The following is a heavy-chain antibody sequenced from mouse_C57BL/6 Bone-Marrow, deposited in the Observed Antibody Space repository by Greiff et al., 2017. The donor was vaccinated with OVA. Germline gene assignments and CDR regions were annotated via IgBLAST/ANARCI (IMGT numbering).Heavy chain of an antibody. J-gene: IGHJ2*01. CDR1: GFTFSDYG. V-gene: IGHV5-17*01. Sequence: EVKLVESGGGLVKPGGSLKLSCAASGFTFSDYGMHWVRQAPEKGLEWVAYISSGSSTIYYADTVKGRFTISRDNAKNTLFLQMTSLRSEDTDMYYCARSDYDYFDYWGQGTTLTVSS. CDR3: ARSDYDYFDY. CDR2: ISSGSSTI. D-gene: IGHD2-4*01.